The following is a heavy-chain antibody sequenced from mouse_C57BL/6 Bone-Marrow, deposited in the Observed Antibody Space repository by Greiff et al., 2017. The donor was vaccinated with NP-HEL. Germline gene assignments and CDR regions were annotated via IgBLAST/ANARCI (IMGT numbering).Heavy chain of an antibody. CDR1: GYTFTSYL. D-gene: IGHD1-1*01. CDR3: ARYYYGSSSFDY. CDR2: IDPNRGGT. Sequence: VQLQQSGAELVKPGASVKLSCKASGYTFTSYLMHWVKQRPGRGLEWIGRIDPNRGGTKYNEKFKSKVTLTVDKPSSTAYMQLNSLTSEDSAVYYCARYYYGSSSFDYWGQGTTLTVSS. J-gene: IGHJ2*01. V-gene: IGHV1-72*01.